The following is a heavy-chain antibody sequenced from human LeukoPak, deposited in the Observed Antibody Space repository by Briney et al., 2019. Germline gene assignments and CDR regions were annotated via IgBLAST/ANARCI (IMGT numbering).Heavy chain of an antibody. D-gene: IGHD3-10*01. J-gene: IGHJ6*02. CDR1: GSSISSYY. CDR2: VHYSGST. V-gene: IGHV4-59*08. Sequence: SETLSLTCTVSGSSISSYYWNWIRQPPGKGLEWIGYVHYSGSTNYNPSLKSRVTISIEMSKNQFSLKLSSVTAADTAVYSCARHTTITYGMEVWGQGTTVTVSS. CDR3: ARHTTITYGMEV.